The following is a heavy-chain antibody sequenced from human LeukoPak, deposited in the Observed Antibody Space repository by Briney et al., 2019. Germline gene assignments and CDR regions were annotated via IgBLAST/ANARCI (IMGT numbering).Heavy chain of an antibody. D-gene: IGHD3-22*01. CDR3: ARDARPYYDSSGTLGAFDI. CDR1: GGSFSGYY. V-gene: IGHV4-34*01. CDR2: INHSGST. J-gene: IGHJ3*02. Sequence: PSETLSLTCAVYGGSFSGYYWSWIRQPPGKGLEWIGEINHSGSTNYNPSLKSRVTISVDTSKNQFSLKLSSVTAADTAVYYCARDARPYYDSSGTLGAFDIWGQGTMVTVSS.